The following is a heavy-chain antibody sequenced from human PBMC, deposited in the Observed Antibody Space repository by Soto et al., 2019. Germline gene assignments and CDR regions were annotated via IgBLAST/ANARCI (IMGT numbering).Heavy chain of an antibody. CDR2: IIPMFGTP. D-gene: IGHD6-19*01. CDR3: GRESSGSGWSFDF. CDR1: AGTFRSYA. Sequence: QVQLLQSGAEVKRSGTSVKVSCKAAAGTFRSYAMSWVRQAPGQGLEWMGGIIPMFGTPNYAQKFQGRVTMTTDTSTSTSYLELGSLRSDDTAVYYCGRESSGSGWSFDFWGQGSLVTVSS. V-gene: IGHV1-69*06. J-gene: IGHJ4*02.